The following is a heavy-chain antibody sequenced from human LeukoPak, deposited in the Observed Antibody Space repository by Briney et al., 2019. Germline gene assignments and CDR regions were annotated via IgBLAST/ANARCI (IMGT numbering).Heavy chain of an antibody. CDR3: TTSDCEY. Sequence: GGSLRLSCAASGFTFSTYSMNWVRQAPGKGLEWVSYISSSSSTIYYADSVKVRFTISRDNAKTSLFLQMNSLRAEDTAMYYCTTSDCEYWGQGALVTVSS. CDR1: GFTFSTYS. J-gene: IGHJ4*02. V-gene: IGHV3-48*04. CDR2: ISSSSSTI.